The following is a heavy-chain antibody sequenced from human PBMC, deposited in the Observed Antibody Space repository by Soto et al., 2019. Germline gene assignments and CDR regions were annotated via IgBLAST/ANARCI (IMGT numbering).Heavy chain of an antibody. Sequence: SETLSLTCTVSGGSISSGGYYWSWIRQHPGKGLEWIGYIYYSGSTYYNPSLKSRVTISVDTSKNQFSLKLSSVTAADTAVYYCARAEDPGVDAFDIWGQGTMVTVSS. CDR3: ARAEDPGVDAFDI. CDR2: IYYSGST. V-gene: IGHV4-31*03. CDR1: GGSISSGGYY. D-gene: IGHD2-15*01. J-gene: IGHJ3*02.